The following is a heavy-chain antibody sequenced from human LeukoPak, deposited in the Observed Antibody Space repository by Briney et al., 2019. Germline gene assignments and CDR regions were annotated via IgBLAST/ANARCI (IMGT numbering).Heavy chain of an antibody. CDR3: ARTITVAGKYYFDY. J-gene: IGHJ4*02. CDR2: IYHSGST. Sequence: KPSETLSLTCTVSGYSISSGYYWGWIRQPPGKGLEWIGSIYHSGSTYYNPSLKSRVTISVDTSKNQFSLKLSSVTAADTAVYYCARTITVAGKYYFDYWGQGTLVTVSS. V-gene: IGHV4-38-2*02. CDR1: GYSISSGYY. D-gene: IGHD6-19*01.